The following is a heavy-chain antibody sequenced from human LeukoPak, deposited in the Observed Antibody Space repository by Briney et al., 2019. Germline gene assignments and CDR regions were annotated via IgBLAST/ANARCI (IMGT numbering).Heavy chain of an antibody. V-gene: IGHV3-23*01. CDR3: AKGRGSDRDGFNFSGFRSAMPFPDY. Sequence: PGGSLRLSCAASGFTVSSNYMTWVRQAPGKGLEWVSGISGSGGSTYYANSVKGRFTISRDNSKNTLSLQMNSLRAEDTALYYCAKGRGSDRDGFNFSGFRSAMPFPDYWGQGTLVTVSS. CDR1: GFTVSSNY. D-gene: IGHD5-24*01. CDR2: ISGSGGST. J-gene: IGHJ4*02.